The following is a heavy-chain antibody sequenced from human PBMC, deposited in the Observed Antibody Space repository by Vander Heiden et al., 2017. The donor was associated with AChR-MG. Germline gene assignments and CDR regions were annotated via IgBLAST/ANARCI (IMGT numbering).Heavy chain of an antibody. CDR2: IKQDGSEK. D-gene: IGHD6-19*01. J-gene: IGHJ6*02. Sequence: EVQLVESGGGLVQPGGSLRLSCAASGFTFGSYWMSWVRQAPGKGLEWVANIKQDGSEKYYVDSVKGRFTISRDNAKNSLYLQMNSLRAEDTAVYYCARIGSSGWYYYYGMDVWGQGTTVTVSS. CDR1: GFTFGSYW. CDR3: ARIGSSGWYYYYGMDV. V-gene: IGHV3-7*01.